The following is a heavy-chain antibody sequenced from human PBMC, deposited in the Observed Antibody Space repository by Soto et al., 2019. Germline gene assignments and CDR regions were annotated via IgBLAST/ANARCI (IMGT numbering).Heavy chain of an antibody. Sequence: SETLSLTCAAYGGSFSGYYWSWIRQPPGKGLEWIGEINHSGSTNYNPSLTSRVTISVDTSKNQFSRKLSSVTAADTAVYYCASGRFLEWLFSYYYYGMDVWGQGTTVTVSS. CDR2: INHSGST. CDR3: ASGRFLEWLFSYYYYGMDV. V-gene: IGHV4-34*01. CDR1: GGSFSGYY. D-gene: IGHD3-3*01. J-gene: IGHJ6*02.